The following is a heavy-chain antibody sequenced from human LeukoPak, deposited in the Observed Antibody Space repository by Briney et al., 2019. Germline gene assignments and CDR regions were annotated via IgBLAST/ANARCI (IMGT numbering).Heavy chain of an antibody. CDR2: ISGSGHRT. CDR3: AKDWGEYFDYVWGSFTSFDS. D-gene: IGHD3-16*01. J-gene: IGHJ4*02. V-gene: IGHV3-23*01. Sequence: PGGSLRLSCAASGFTFSSYGVSWVRQAPGKGLEWVSGISGSGHRTYYADSVKGRFTISRDNSKITLYLQMNSLRAEDTAVYYCAKDWGEYFDYVWGSFTSFDSWGQGTLVTVSS. CDR1: GFTFSSYG.